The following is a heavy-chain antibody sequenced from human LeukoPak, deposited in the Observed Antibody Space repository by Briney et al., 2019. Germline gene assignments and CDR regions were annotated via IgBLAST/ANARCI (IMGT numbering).Heavy chain of an antibody. CDR2: ISGTSNYI. J-gene: IGHJ6*02. V-gene: IGHV3-21*01. CDR3: ARDFYYYYGMDV. Sequence: GGSLRLSCAASGFTFNIYSMNWVRQAPGKGLEWVSSISGTSNYIYYADSVKGRFTISRDNAKNSLYLHMNSLRAEDTAVYYFARDFYYYYGMDVWGQGTTVTVSS. CDR1: GFTFNIYS.